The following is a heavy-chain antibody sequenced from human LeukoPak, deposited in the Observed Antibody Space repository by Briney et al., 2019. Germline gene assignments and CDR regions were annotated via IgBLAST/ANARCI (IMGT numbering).Heavy chain of an antibody. V-gene: IGHV3-21*01. Sequence: PGGSLRLSCAASGFTFSSYSMNWVRQAPGKGLEWVSSISSSSSYIYYADSVKGRFTISRDNAKNSLYLQMNSLRAEDTAVYYCARVLSGGVYSSSWSGHNWFDPWGQGTLVTVSS. D-gene: IGHD6-13*01. J-gene: IGHJ5*02. CDR2: ISSSSSYI. CDR1: GFTFSSYS. CDR3: ARVLSGGVYSSSWSGHNWFDP.